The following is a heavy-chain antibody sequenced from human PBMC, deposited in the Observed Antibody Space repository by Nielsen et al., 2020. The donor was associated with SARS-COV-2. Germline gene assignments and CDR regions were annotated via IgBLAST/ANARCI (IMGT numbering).Heavy chain of an antibody. V-gene: IGHV4-34*01. CDR1: SVSFSGHY. J-gene: IGHJ2*01. CDR2: INHSGGT. Sequence: SQTLSLTCAVYSVSFSGHYWTWIRQPPGKGVEWIGEINHSGGTNYKPSLKSRVTILVDASKSQFSLNLSSVTAADTAVYYCARRNRLASPGAHFDLWGRGTLVTVSS. D-gene: IGHD2-2*01. CDR3: ARRNRLASPGAHFDL.